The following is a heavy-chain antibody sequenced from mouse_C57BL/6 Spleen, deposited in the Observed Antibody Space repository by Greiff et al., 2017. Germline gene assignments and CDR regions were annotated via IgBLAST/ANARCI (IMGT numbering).Heavy chain of an antibody. CDR1: GYTFTSYW. CDR3: VRATVVRYYFDD. Sequence: VQLLQPGTELVKPGASVKLSCTASGYTFTSYWMHWVKQRPGQGLEWIGNINPSNGGTNYNEKFKSKATLTVDKSSSPAYMQLSSLTSEDSAVFYCVRATVVRYYFDDWGQGTNQEVSS. D-gene: IGHD1-1*01. J-gene: IGHJ2*01. CDR2: INPSNGGT. V-gene: IGHV1-53*01.